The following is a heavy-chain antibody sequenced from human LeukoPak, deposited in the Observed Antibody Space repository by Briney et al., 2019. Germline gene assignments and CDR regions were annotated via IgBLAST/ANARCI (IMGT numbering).Heavy chain of an antibody. CDR2: INPNSGGT. Sequence: ASVKVSCKTSGYTFTNYDINWVRQAPGQGLEWMGWINPNSGGTNYAQKFQGRVTMTRDTSISTAYMELSRLRSDDTAVYYCARDGSRYCSGGSCYGRAFDIWGQGAMVTVSS. J-gene: IGHJ3*02. V-gene: IGHV1-2*02. D-gene: IGHD2-15*01. CDR1: GYTFTNYD. CDR3: ARDGSRYCSGGSCYGRAFDI.